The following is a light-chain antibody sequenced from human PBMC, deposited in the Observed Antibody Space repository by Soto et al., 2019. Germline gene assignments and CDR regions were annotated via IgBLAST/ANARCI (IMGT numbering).Light chain of an antibody. V-gene: IGLV2-14*01. CDR1: SSDIGRYNY. CDR3: SSYTSSSTVV. Sequence: QSALTQPASVSGSPGQSITISCTGTSSDIGRYNYVSWFQQHPGKVPKLVIFEVNYRPSGVSDRFSGSKSGNTASLTITGLQAEDEADYYCSSYTSSSTVVFGTGTKVTVL. J-gene: IGLJ1*01. CDR2: EVN.